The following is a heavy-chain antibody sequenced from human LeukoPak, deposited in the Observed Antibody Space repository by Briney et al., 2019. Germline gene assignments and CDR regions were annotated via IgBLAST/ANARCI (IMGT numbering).Heavy chain of an antibody. Sequence: ASVKVSCKASGGSFSSYTLSWVRQAPGQGLEWMGWINPKSGDTKYAQKFQGRVTLTRDTSISTAYMELSRLRSDDTAVYYCARHPILYYDILTGYGFDYWGQGTLVTVSS. J-gene: IGHJ4*02. CDR1: GGSFSSYT. V-gene: IGHV1-2*02. D-gene: IGHD3-9*01. CDR2: INPKSGDT. CDR3: ARHPILYYDILTGYGFDY.